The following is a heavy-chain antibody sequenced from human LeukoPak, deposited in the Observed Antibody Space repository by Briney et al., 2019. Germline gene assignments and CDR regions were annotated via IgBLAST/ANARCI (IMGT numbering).Heavy chain of an antibody. J-gene: IGHJ4*02. CDR2: IIPIFGTA. V-gene: IGHV1-69*01. D-gene: IGHD6-19*01. CDR3: ARDRRTYSSGWYDY. Sequence: GASVKVSCKASGGTFSSYAISWVRQAPGQGLEWMGGIIPIFGTANYAQKFQGRVTITPGESTSTAYMELSSLRSEDTAVYYCARDRRTYSSGWYDYWGQGTLVTVSS. CDR1: GGTFSSYA.